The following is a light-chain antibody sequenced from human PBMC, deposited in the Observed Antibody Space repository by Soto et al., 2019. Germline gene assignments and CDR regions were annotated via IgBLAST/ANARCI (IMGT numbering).Light chain of an antibody. V-gene: IGLV2-14*01. CDR1: SSDVGNYNY. J-gene: IGLJ1*01. Sequence: QSVLTQPACGSGSPGQSITISCAGTSSDVGNYNYVSWYQQYPGRVPKLLIYMVSNRPSGVSNRFSGSEYGNTASLTISGLQAEDEADYFCTSPTPGSLSVFATGPKVIVL. CDR3: TSPTPGSLSV. CDR2: MVS.